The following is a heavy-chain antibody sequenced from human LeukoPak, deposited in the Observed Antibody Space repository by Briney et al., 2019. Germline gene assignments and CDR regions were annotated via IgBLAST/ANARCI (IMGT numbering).Heavy chain of an antibody. CDR3: ARLPDP. J-gene: IGHJ5*02. V-gene: IGHV4-34*01. CDR2: IYHSGST. CDR1: GGSFSGYY. Sequence: SETLSLTCAVYGGSFSGYYWSWIRQPPGKGLEWIGEIYHSGSTNYNPSLKSRVTISVDKSKNQFSLKLSSVTAADTAVYYCARLPDPWGQGTLVTVSS.